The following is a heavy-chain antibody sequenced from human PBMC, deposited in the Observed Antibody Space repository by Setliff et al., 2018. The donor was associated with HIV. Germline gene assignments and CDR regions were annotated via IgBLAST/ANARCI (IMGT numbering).Heavy chain of an antibody. CDR1: GYTLTELS. J-gene: IGHJ6*02. D-gene: IGHD6-13*01. Sequence: ASVKVSCKVSGYTLTELSMHWVRQAPGKGLEWMGGSDPEDGNKMYAQKFQGRVTMTMDTSTNTVYMDLSSLRPEDTAVYYCARDCRVGWVFTYGMDVWGQGTLVTVSS. V-gene: IGHV1-24*01. CDR2: SDPEDGNK. CDR3: ARDCRVGWVFTYGMDV.